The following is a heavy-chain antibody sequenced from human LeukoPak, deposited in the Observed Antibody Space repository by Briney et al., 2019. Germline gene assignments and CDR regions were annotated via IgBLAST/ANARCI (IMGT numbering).Heavy chain of an antibody. CDR1: GFSVTNNY. Sequence: GGSLILSCAVSGFSVTNNYMSWVRQAPGKGLEWVAVISYDGTNKYYADSVKGRFTISRDNSKNTLYLQMHSLRGEDTALYYCAKSTIAAVGKDYYYAVDAWGRGTTVTVSS. CDR3: AKSTIAAVGKDYYYAVDA. CDR2: ISYDGTNK. V-gene: IGHV3-30*18. D-gene: IGHD6-13*01. J-gene: IGHJ6*02.